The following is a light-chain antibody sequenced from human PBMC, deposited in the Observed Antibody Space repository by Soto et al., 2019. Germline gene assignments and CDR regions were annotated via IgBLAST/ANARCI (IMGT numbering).Light chain of an antibody. V-gene: IGKV1-39*01. CDR1: QSISSY. J-gene: IGKJ1*01. Sequence: KSPSSLSASVGDRVTITCRASQSISSYLNWYQQKPGKAPKLLIYAASSLQSGVPSRFSGSGSGTDFTLTISSLQPEDFATYYCQQSYSTPRTFGQGTKVDIK. CDR3: QQSYSTPRT. CDR2: AAS.